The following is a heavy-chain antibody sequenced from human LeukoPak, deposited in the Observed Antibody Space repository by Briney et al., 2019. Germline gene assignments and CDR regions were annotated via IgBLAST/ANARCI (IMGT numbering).Heavy chain of an antibody. D-gene: IGHD3-10*01. CDR3: AKSPSIVYGSGSYSRFDP. CDR2: INPNSGGT. Sequence: APVKVSCKASGYTFTGYYMHWVRQAPGQGLEWMGWINPNSGGTNYAQKFQGRVTMTRDTSIGTAYMELSSLKSDDTAVYYCAKSPSIVYGSGSYSRFDPWGQGTLVTVSS. CDR1: GYTFTGYY. V-gene: IGHV1-2*02. J-gene: IGHJ5*02.